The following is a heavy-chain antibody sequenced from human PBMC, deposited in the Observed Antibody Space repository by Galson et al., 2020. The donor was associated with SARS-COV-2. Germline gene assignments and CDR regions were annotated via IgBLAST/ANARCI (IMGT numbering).Heavy chain of an antibody. CDR2: INHSGST. CDR1: GGSFSGYY. D-gene: IGHD6-19*01. J-gene: IGHJ4*02. V-gene: IGHV4-34*01. Sequence: SETLSLTCAVYGGSFSGYYWSWIRQPPGKGLEWIGEINHSGSTNYNPSLKSRVTISVDTSKNQFSLKRSSVTAADTAVYYCARGYPIGWSLPHFDYWGQGTLVTVSS. CDR3: ARGYPIGWSLPHFDY.